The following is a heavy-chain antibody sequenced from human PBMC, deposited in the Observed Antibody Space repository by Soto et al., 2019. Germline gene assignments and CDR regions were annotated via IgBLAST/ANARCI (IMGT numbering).Heavy chain of an antibody. CDR3: ARQRGIAVAGTDL. CDR2: INNSGNT. CDR1: GGSFSGYY. J-gene: IGHJ4*02. V-gene: IGHV4-34*01. Sequence: SETLSLTCAVYGGSFSGYYWSWIRQPPGKGLEWIGEINNSGNTNYNPSLRSRVTISVDTSKNQFSLKLSSVTAADTAVYYCARQRGIAVAGTDLWGQGTLVTVS. D-gene: IGHD6-19*01.